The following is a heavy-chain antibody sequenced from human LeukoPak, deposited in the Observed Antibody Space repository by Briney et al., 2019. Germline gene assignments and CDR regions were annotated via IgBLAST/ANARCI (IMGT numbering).Heavy chain of an antibody. CDR3: ARHRYPPSFDY. D-gene: IGHD2-15*01. J-gene: IGHJ4*02. Sequence: SETLSLTCAVYGGSFSGYYWSWIRQPPGKGLEWIGEINHSGSTNYNPSLKSRVTISVDTSKNQFSLKLSSVTAADTAVYYCARHRYPPSFDYWGQGTLVTVSS. CDR2: INHSGST. V-gene: IGHV4-34*01. CDR1: GGSFSGYY.